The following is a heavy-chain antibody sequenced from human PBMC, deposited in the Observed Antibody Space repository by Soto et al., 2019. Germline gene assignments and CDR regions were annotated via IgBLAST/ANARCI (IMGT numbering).Heavy chain of an antibody. V-gene: IGHV3-21*01. J-gene: IGHJ6*02. Sequence: GGSLRLSCAASGFTFSSYSMNWVRQAPGKGLEWVSSISSSSSYIYYADSVKGRFTISRDNAKNSLYLQMNSLRAEDTAVYYCARDGSGYYYYHYYGMDVWGQGTTVTVSS. CDR2: ISSSSSYI. D-gene: IGHD3-22*01. CDR1: GFTFSSYS. CDR3: ARDGSGYYYYHYYGMDV.